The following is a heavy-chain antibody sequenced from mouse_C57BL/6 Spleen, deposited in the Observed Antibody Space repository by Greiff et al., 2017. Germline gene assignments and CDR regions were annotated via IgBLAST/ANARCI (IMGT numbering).Heavy chain of an antibody. CDR1: GYSITSGYY. J-gene: IGHJ1*03. Sequence: EVKLQESGPGLVKPSQSLSLTCSVTGYSITSGYYWNWIRQFPGNKLEWMGYISYDGSNNYNPSLKNRISITRDTSKNQFFLKLNSVTTEDTATYYCARDSRNFDVWGTGTTVTVSS. CDR3: ARDSRNFDV. D-gene: IGHD6-2*01. V-gene: IGHV3-6*01. CDR2: ISYDGSN.